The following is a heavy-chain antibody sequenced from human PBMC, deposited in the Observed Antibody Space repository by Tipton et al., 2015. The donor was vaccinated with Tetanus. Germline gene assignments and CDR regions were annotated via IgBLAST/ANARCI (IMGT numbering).Heavy chain of an antibody. CDR3: ARGVWFGPGPKYYFDY. V-gene: IGHV4-4*07. CDR2: IYTSGST. D-gene: IGHD3-10*01. CDR1: GGSISSYY. J-gene: IGHJ4*02. Sequence: TLSLTCTVSGGSISSYYWSWIRQPAGKGLERIGRIYTSGSTTYNPSLKSRVTMSVDTSKNQFSLKLSSVTAADTAVYYCARGVWFGPGPKYYFDYWGQGTLVTVSS.